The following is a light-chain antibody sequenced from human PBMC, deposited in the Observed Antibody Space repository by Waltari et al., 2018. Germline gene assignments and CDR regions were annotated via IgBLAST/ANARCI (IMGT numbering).Light chain of an antibody. Sequence: QSALTQPASVSGSPGQSITISCTGTSSDIGSYTSVSWYQHRPGKAPKLFIYEVSERPSGVSHRFSASKSDSTASLTISGLQDEDEADYYCHSCAGGTTYVFGTGTKVTVL. J-gene: IGLJ1*01. V-gene: IGLV2-23*02. CDR3: HSCAGGTTYV. CDR1: SSDIGSYTS. CDR2: EVS.